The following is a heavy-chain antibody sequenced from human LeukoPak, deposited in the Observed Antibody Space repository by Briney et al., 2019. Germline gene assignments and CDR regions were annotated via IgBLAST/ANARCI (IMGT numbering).Heavy chain of an antibody. CDR2: IIPILGIA. D-gene: IGHD1-26*01. J-gene: IGHJ3*02. Sequence: ASVKVSCKTSGYTFTGYYMHWVRQAPGQGLEWMGRIIPILGIANYAQKFQGRVTITADKSTSTAYMELSSLRSEDTAVYYCARDRIVGATGLYAFDIWGQGTMVTVSS. V-gene: IGHV1-69*04. CDR3: ARDRIVGATGLYAFDI. CDR1: GYTFTGYY.